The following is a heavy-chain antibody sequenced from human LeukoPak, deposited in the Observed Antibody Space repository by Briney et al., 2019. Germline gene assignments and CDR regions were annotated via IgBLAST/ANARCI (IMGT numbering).Heavy chain of an antibody. CDR3: ARDRDYSNTERGFDY. CDR1: GYTFTDYH. J-gene: IGHJ4*02. D-gene: IGHD4-11*01. CDR2: INPNSGET. Sequence: ASVKVSCKTSGYTFTDYHIHWVRQAPGQGLEWMGWINPNSGETNSAQKFQGRVTMTGDTSISTAYMELSRLTSDDTAVYYCARDRDYSNTERGFDYWGQGALVTVSS. V-gene: IGHV1-2*02.